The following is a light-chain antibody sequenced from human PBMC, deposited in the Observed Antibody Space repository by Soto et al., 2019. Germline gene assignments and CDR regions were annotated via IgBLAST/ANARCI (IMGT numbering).Light chain of an antibody. CDR3: CSYAANYSLV. CDR2: DAS. Sequence: QSALTQPRSVSASPGQSVTISCTGTSSNVGGYNYVSWYQQNPGKAPKLMIYDASKRPSGVPDRFSGSKSGNAASLTISGLQAEDEADYSCCSYAANYSLVFGGGTKLTVL. CDR1: SSNVGGYNY. V-gene: IGLV2-11*01. J-gene: IGLJ2*01.